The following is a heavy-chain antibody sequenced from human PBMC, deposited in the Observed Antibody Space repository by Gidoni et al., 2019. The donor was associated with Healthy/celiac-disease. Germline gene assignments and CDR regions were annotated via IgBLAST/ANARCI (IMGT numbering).Heavy chain of an antibody. J-gene: IGHJ4*02. Sequence: EVQLVESGGGMVQPRGSLRLPCAAPGFTFSSYDMPWVRQATGKGLEWVSAIGTAGDPYYPGSVKGRFTISRENAKNSLYLQMNSLRAGDTAVYYCARAYRRGALDYWGQGTLVTVSS. V-gene: IGHV3-13*05. CDR2: IGTAGDP. D-gene: IGHD3-16*01. CDR3: ARAYRRGALDY. CDR1: GFTFSSYD.